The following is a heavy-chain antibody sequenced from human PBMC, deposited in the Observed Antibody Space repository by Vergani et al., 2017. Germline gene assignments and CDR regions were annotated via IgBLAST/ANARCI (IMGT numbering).Heavy chain of an antibody. CDR2: IRSKAYGGTT. D-gene: IGHD5-12*01. CDR3: TRDRYSGYDWGPKNWNDAGLDY. J-gene: IGHJ4*02. V-gene: IGHV3-49*05. Sequence: EVQLVESGGGLVKPGRSLRLSCTASGFTFGDYAMSWFRQAPGKGLEWVGFIRSKAYGGTTEYAASVKGRFTISRDDSKSIAYLQMNSLKTEDTAVYYCTRDRYSGYDWGPKNWNDAGLDYWGQGTLVTVSS. CDR1: GFTFGDYA.